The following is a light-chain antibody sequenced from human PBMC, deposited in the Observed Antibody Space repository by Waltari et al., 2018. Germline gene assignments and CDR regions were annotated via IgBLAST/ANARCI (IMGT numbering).Light chain of an antibody. CDR2: GAS. V-gene: IGKV1-39*01. CDR1: QTIRTF. CDR3: QQTYSAPWT. J-gene: IGKJ1*01. Sequence: DIQMTQSPSSLSASVGDRVTITCRPSQTIRTFLNWYQKKPGTAPKLLIYGASSLQSGVPSRFSGSVSGTDFTLTITSLHPEDFATYYCQQTYSAPWTFGQGTKVEIK.